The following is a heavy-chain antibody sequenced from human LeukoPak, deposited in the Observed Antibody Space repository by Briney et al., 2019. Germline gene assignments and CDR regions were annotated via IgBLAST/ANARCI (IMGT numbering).Heavy chain of an antibody. J-gene: IGHJ4*02. D-gene: IGHD3-3*01. CDR2: IRSKAYGGTT. Sequence: PGGSLRLSCTASGFTFGDYAMSWFRQAPGKGLEWVGFIRSKAYGGTTEYAASVKGRFTIPRDDSKSIAYLQMNSLKTEDTAVYYCTRDPGVTIFGVVPPPDYWGQGTLVTVSS. V-gene: IGHV3-49*03. CDR1: GFTFGDYA. CDR3: TRDPGVTIFGVVPPPDY.